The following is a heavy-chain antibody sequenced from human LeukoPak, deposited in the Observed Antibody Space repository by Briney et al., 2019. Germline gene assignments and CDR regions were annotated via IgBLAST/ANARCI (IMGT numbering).Heavy chain of an antibody. V-gene: IGHV3-74*01. CDR3: ARDDYSSADY. J-gene: IGHJ4*02. D-gene: IGHD6-25*01. CDR2: VNRDGSST. Sequence: PGGSLRLSCAASGFTFSNYWMHWARQAPGKGLVWVSRVNRDGSSTYYADSVKGRFTISRDNAKNTLYLQMNSLRAEDTAVYFCARDDYSSADYWGQGTLVTVSS. CDR1: GFTFSNYW.